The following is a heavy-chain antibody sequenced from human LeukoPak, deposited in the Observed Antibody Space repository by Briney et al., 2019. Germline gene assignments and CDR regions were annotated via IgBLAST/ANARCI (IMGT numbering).Heavy chain of an antibody. CDR1: GFTFSSYA. Sequence: SGGSLRLSCAASGFTFSSYAMHWVRQAPGKGLEYVSAISSNGGSTYYANSVKGRFTISRDNSKNTLYLQMNSLTAEDTAVYYCAKDRSIAAGDDAFDLWGQGTIVTVSS. CDR2: ISSNGGST. D-gene: IGHD6-13*01. CDR3: AKDRSIAAGDDAFDL. V-gene: IGHV3-64*01. J-gene: IGHJ3*01.